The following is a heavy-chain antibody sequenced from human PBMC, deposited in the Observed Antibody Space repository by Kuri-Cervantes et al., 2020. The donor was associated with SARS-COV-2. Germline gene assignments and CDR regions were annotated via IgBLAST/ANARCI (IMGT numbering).Heavy chain of an antibody. CDR3: TSHDFWSGIFFDY. J-gene: IGHJ4*02. V-gene: IGHV3-30-3*01. D-gene: IGHD3-3*01. CDR1: GVTFTSYA. CDR2: ISYDGSNN. Sequence: GESLKISCAASGVTFTSYAMHWVRQAPGKGLEWVAVISYDGSNNSYADSVKGRFTISRDDSKSTLYLQMNSVRAEDTAVYYCTSHDFWSGIFFDYWGQGTLVTVSS.